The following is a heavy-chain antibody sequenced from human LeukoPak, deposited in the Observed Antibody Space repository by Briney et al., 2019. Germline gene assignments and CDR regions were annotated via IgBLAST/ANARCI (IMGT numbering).Heavy chain of an antibody. CDR2: ISSSSSYI. Sequence: GGSLRLSCAASGFTFSSYSMNWVRQAPGQGLEWVSSISSSSSYIYYADSVKGRFTISRDNAKNSLYLQMNSLRAKDTAVYYCARDCSGGSCYSVVDYWGQGTLVTVSS. D-gene: IGHD2-15*01. J-gene: IGHJ4*02. V-gene: IGHV3-21*01. CDR1: GFTFSSYS. CDR3: ARDCSGGSCYSVVDY.